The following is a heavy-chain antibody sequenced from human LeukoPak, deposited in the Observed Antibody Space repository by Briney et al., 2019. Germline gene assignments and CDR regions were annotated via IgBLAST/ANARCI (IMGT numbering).Heavy chain of an antibody. CDR3: ARVGYCGGDCYSSHFDY. Sequence: PGGSLRLSCAASGFTFSSYSMNWVRQAPGKGLEWVSSITSDSSYIYYADSMKGRFTISRDNAKNTLYLQMNSLRAEDTAVYYCARVGYCGGDCYSSHFDYWGQGTLVTVSS. CDR1: GFTFSSYS. J-gene: IGHJ4*02. D-gene: IGHD2-21*02. CDR2: ITSDSSYI. V-gene: IGHV3-21*01.